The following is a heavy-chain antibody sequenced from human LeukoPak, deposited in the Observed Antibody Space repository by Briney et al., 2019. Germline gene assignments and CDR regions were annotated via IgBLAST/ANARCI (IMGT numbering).Heavy chain of an antibody. D-gene: IGHD5-24*01. CDR3: TRDPFDY. CDR2: ISGSGDST. Sequence: GGSLRLSCGVSGFSFSSHAMNWVRQAPGKGLEWVSLISGSGDSTYYADSVKGRFTVSRDNSKNTLYLQMNSLRAEDTDVYYCTRDPFDYWGQGMLVTVSS. J-gene: IGHJ4*02. CDR1: GFSFSSHA. V-gene: IGHV3-23*01.